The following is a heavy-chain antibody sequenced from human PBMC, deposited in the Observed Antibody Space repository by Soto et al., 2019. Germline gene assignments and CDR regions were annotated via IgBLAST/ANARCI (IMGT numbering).Heavy chain of an antibody. V-gene: IGHV2-70*01. CDR2: MDWDDDK. CDR1: GFSLSTSGMC. J-gene: IGHJ6*04. Sequence: SGPTLVNPTQTLTLTCTFSGFSLSTSGMCVSWIRQPPGKALEWLALMDWDDDKYYSTSLKTRLTISKDTSKNQLVLTVTNIDPAHTATYYFARCRYRTCLPTSSSSHYGLNVWAKATTV. CDR3: ARCRYRTCLPTSSSSHYGLNV. D-gene: IGHD2-2*02.